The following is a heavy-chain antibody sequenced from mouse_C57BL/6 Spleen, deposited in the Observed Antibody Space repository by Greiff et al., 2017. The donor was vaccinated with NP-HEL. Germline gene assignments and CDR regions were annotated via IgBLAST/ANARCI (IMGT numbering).Heavy chain of an antibody. CDR2: IRNLAYSI. V-gene: IGHV5-15*01. CDR1: GFTFSDYG. Sequence: EVKLVESGGGLVQPGGSLKLSCAASGFTFSDYGMAWVRQAPGKGPEWVAFIRNLAYSIYYADPVTGRFTISRENDKNTLYLEMSSLRSEDTAMYYCARDYGSSYAMDYWGQGTSVTVSS. J-gene: IGHJ4*01. CDR3: ARDYGSSYAMDY. D-gene: IGHD1-1*01.